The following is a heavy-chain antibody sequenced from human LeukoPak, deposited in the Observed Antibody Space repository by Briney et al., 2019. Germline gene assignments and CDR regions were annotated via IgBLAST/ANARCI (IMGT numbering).Heavy chain of an antibody. V-gene: IGHV1-2*02. Sequence: ASVNVSCNASGYTFTVYDMHWVRQAPGQGLEWMGWINPIGDRPNYAQKLKGRVPMTRDTYISTAYMELSRLRSDDTAVYYCAKNIVVVPAAMGYYGMDGWGQGSTVTVSS. CDR1: GYTFTVYD. CDR2: INPIGDRP. J-gene: IGHJ6*01. D-gene: IGHD2-2*01. CDR3: AKNIVVVPAAMGYYGMDG.